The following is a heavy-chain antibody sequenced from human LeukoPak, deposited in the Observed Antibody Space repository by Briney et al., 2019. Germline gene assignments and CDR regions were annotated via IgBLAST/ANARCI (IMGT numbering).Heavy chain of an antibody. D-gene: IGHD4-11*01. J-gene: IGHJ4*02. CDR3: ARRHDYSNYPDY. CDR1: GFTFSNAW. Sequence: GGSLRLSCVASGFTFSNAWMNWVRQAPGKGLEWVSSISSSSSYIYYADSVKGRFTISRDNAKNSLYLQMNSLRAEDTAVYYCARRHDYSNYPDYWGQGTLVTVSS. V-gene: IGHV3-21*01. CDR2: ISSSSSYI.